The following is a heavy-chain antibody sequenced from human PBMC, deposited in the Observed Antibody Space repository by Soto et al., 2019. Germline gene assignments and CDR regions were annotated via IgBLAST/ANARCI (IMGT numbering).Heavy chain of an antibody. CDR3: ARQGGWSKGDDY. D-gene: IGHD1-26*01. V-gene: IGHV5-51*01. Sequence: GESLKISCKGSGYSFTTYWIAWVRQMPGKGLEWMGIIYPGDSDTRYSPSFQGQVTISADKSISTAYLQWRSLKASDSAIYYCARQGGWSKGDDYWGTGNQITVSS. J-gene: IGHJ4*02. CDR1: GYSFTTYW. CDR2: IYPGDSDT.